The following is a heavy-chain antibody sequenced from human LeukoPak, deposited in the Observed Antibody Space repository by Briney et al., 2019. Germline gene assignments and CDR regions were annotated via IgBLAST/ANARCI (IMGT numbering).Heavy chain of an antibody. Sequence: TKSGPALVKPTQTLTLTCTFSGFSLSTSGMCVSWIRQPPGKALEWLALIDWDDDKYYTTSLKTRLTISKGTSKNQVVLTMTNMDPVDTATYYCARIPGKTYGDGMDVWGQGTTVTVSS. V-gene: IGHV2-70*01. J-gene: IGHJ6*02. CDR3: ARIPGKTYGDGMDV. CDR2: IDWDDDK. CDR1: GFSLSTSGMC. D-gene: IGHD4-17*01.